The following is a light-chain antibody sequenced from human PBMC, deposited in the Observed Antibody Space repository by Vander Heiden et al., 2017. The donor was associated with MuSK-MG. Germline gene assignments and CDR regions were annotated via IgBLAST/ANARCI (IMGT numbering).Light chain of an antibody. CDR3: QQSYSS. J-gene: IGKJ2*01. V-gene: IGKV1-39*01. CDR1: QNINSN. CDR2: AAS. Sequence: DIQMTQSPSSLSASVGDRVTITCRASQNINSNLNWYQQKQGKAPKRLIYAASSLQSGVPARFSGSGSGTDFTLTISSLQPEDFAMYYCQQSYSSFGQGTKLEIK.